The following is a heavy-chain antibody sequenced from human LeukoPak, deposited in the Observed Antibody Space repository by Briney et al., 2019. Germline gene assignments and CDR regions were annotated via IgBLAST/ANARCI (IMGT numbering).Heavy chain of an antibody. Sequence: SETLSLTCTVSGGSIRSSYYYWGWIRQPPGKGLEWIGSIYDSGSTYYNPSLKSRVTISVDTSKNQFSLKLSSVTAADTAVYFCARGGEQWLPYFFDYWDQGTPVTVSS. V-gene: IGHV4-39*01. CDR1: GGSIRSSYYY. D-gene: IGHD6-19*01. CDR3: ARGGEQWLPYFFDY. CDR2: IYDSGST. J-gene: IGHJ4*02.